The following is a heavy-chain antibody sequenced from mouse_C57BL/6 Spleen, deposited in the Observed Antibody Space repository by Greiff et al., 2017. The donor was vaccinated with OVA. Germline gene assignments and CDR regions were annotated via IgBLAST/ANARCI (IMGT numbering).Heavy chain of an antibody. CDR2: IDPENGDT. CDR3: TTPYGNYFDY. Sequence: EVQLQQSGAELVRPGASVKLSCTASGFNIKDDYMHWVKQRPEQGLEWLGWIDPENGDTEYASKFQGKATITADTSSNTAYLQLSSLTSEDTAVYYCTTPYGNYFDYWGKGTTLTVSS. CDR1: GFNIKDDY. V-gene: IGHV14-4*01. J-gene: IGHJ2*01. D-gene: IGHD2-1*01.